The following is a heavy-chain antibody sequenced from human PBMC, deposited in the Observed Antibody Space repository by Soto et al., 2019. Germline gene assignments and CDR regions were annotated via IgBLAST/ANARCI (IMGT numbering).Heavy chain of an antibody. J-gene: IGHJ4*02. CDR1: GYTFTSYG. D-gene: IGHD1-1*01. CDR2: ISAYNGNT. CDR3: ARNPATTGDFDY. V-gene: IGHV1-18*01. Sequence: ASVKVSCKASGYTFTSYGISWVRQAPGQGLEWMGWISAYNGNTNYAQKLQGRVTMTTDTSTSTAYMELSSLRSEDTAVYYCARNPATTGDFDYWGQGTLVTVSS.